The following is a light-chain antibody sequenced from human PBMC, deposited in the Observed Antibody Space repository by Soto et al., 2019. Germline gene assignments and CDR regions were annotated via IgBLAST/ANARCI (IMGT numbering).Light chain of an antibody. V-gene: IGKV3-20*01. CDR1: QSVSSSSY. Sequence: EIVLTQSPGTLSLSPGERATLSCRASQSVSSSSYLAWYQQKPGQAPRLLIYGASSRATCIPDRFSGSGSATDFTLTISRLEPEDFAVYYCRQYGSPHSYTFGKGNKLQI. CDR2: GAS. CDR3: RQYGSPHSYT. J-gene: IGKJ2*01.